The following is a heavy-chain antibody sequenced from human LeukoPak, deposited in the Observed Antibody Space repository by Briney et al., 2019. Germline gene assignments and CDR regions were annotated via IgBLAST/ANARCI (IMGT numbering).Heavy chain of an antibody. D-gene: IGHD2-15*01. CDR2: IKQVGREK. Sequence: GRSLRLSCAASGFTFSSHWMSWVRQGPGKGLEWVANIKQVGREKYYMESVKGRFTISRDNAKNSLYLQMNGLRAEDTAVYYCARAPGYCSGDSCYSGYYGMDVWGQGTTVTVSS. CDR3: ARAPGYCSGDSCYSGYYGMDV. CDR1: GFTFSSHW. V-gene: IGHV3-7*04. J-gene: IGHJ6*02.